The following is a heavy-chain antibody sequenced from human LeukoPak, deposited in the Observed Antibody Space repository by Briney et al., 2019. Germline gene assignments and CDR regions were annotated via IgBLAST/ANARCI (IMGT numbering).Heavy chain of an antibody. CDR3: ASAREPVECDY. CDR2: ISAYNGNT. Sequence: ASVKVSCKASGYTLTSYGFSWVRQAPGQGLEWMGWISAYNGNTNYAQKFQGRVTMTTDTSTSTVYMELRSLRSDDTAVYYCASAREPVECDYWGQGTLVTVSS. CDR1: GYTLTSYG. J-gene: IGHJ4*02. V-gene: IGHV1-18*01. D-gene: IGHD1-14*01.